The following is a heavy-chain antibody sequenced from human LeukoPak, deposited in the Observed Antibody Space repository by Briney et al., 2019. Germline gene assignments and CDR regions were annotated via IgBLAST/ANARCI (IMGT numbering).Heavy chain of an antibody. Sequence: PSETLSLTCAVSGGSISSGGYSWSWIRQPPGKGLEWIWYIYHSGSTYYNPSLKSRVTISADRSKNQFSLKLSSVTAADTAVYYCARGEYSGSTYYFDYWGQGTLVTVSS. CDR1: GGSISSGGYS. V-gene: IGHV4-30-2*01. D-gene: IGHD1-26*01. J-gene: IGHJ4*02. CDR3: ARGEYSGSTYYFDY. CDR2: IYHSGST.